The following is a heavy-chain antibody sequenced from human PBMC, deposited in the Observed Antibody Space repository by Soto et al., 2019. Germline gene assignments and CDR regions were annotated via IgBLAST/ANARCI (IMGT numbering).Heavy chain of an antibody. CDR3: ARDVEVTTLNYYYYYYMDV. J-gene: IGHJ6*03. Sequence: QVQLVQSGAEVKKPGSSVKVSCKASGGTFSSYTISWVRQAPGQGLEWMGRIIPILGIANYAQKFQGRVTITADKSTSTDYMELSSLRSEDTAVYYCARDVEVTTLNYYYYYYMDVWGKGTTVTVSS. CDR1: GGTFSSYT. CDR2: IIPILGIA. D-gene: IGHD4-4*01. V-gene: IGHV1-69*08.